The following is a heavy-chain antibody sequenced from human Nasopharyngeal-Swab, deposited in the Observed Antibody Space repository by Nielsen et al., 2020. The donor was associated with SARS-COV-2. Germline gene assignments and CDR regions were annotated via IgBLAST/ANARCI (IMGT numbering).Heavy chain of an antibody. CDR2: INPSGGST. CDR3: ARDVDSSGYYAWFDP. J-gene: IGHJ5*02. Sequence: ASVKVSCKASGYTFTIYYMHCVRHAPGQGLEWMGIINPSGGSTSYAQKFQGRVTMTRDTSTSTVYMELSSLRSEDTAVYYCARDVDSSGYYAWFDPWGQGTLVTVSS. V-gene: IGHV1-46*01. CDR1: GYTFTIYY. D-gene: IGHD3-22*01.